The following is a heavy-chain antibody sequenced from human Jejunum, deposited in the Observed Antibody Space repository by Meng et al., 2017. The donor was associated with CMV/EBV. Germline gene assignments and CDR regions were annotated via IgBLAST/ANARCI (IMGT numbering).Heavy chain of an antibody. CDR3: ARGRRDDFWSGLYWYYFDH. J-gene: IGHJ4*02. D-gene: IGHD3-3*01. V-gene: IGHV4-39*07. CDR2: INYSGST. Sequence: SSYYWGWLRQSPGKGLEWIVNINYSGSTYYNPYFRGRATTSVDTSKKQISLTLSSVTAADTAVYYCARGRRDDFWSGLYWYYFDHWGQGILVTVSS. CDR1: SSYY.